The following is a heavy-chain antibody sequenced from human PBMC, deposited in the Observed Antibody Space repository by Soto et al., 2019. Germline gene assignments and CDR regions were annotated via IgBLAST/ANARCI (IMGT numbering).Heavy chain of an antibody. CDR1: GGSINYSY. CDR2: ISYTGSA. V-gene: IGHV4-59*01. D-gene: IGHD4-17*01. CDR3: ARVNYGDYYYGMDV. J-gene: IGHJ6*02. Sequence: SETLSLTCTVSGGSINYSYWTWIRQPPGKGLEWIGYISYTGSANYNASLKSRLTISVDTSKNQFSLKLSSVTAADTALYYCARVNYGDYYYGMDVWGQGTTVTVSS.